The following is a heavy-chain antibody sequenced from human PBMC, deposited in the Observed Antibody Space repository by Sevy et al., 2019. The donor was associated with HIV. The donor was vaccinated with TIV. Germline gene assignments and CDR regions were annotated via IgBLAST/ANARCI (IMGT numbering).Heavy chain of an antibody. CDR2: LKSDVYGGTV. V-gene: IGHV3-49*04. D-gene: IGHD6-13*01. J-gene: IGHJ4*02. CDR1: GFTFGDYC. CDR3: TRWKAAQSIFDY. Sequence: GSLRLSCTASGFTFGDYCMSWVRQAPGKGLEWVAFLKSDVYGGTVEHAASVRGRFVISRDDSKTIAYLQMNDLKTADTGVYYCTRWKAAQSIFDYWGQGALVTVSS.